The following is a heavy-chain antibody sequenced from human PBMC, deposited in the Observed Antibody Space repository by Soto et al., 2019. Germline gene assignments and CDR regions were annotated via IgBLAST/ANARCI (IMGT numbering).Heavy chain of an antibody. Sequence: ASVKVSCKASGYTFTGYYMHWVRQAPGQGLEWMGWINPNSGGTNYAQKFQGWVTMTRDTSISTAYMELSRLRSDDTAVYYCARSLYGRVTTSFDYYGMDVWGQGTTVTVSS. D-gene: IGHD4-17*01. V-gene: IGHV1-2*04. J-gene: IGHJ6*02. CDR3: ARSLYGRVTTSFDYYGMDV. CDR1: GYTFTGYY. CDR2: INPNSGGT.